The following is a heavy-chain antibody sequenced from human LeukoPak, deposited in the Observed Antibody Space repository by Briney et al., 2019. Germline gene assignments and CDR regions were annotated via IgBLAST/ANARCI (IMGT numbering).Heavy chain of an antibody. J-gene: IGHJ6*02. Sequence: SETLSLTCTVSGGSISSYYWSWIRQPPGKGLEWIGYIYYSGSTNYNPSLKRRVTTSVDTSKNQFSLKLSSVTAADTAVYYCARGHYYYGSGKYYGMDVWGQGTTVTVSS. CDR3: ARGHYYYGSGKYYGMDV. CDR2: IYYSGST. D-gene: IGHD3-10*01. V-gene: IGHV4-59*01. CDR1: GGSISSYY.